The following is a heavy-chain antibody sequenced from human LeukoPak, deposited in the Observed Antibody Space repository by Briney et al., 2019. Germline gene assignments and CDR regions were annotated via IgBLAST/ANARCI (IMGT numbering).Heavy chain of an antibody. CDR1: GFTFSSYS. J-gene: IGHJ4*02. Sequence: GGSLRLSCAASGFTFSSYSMNWVRQAPGKGLEWVSSISSSSSYIYYADSVKGRFTISRDNAKNSLYLQMNSLRAEDTAVYYCARSRARYNWNDVDYWGQGTLVTVSS. CDR3: ARSRARYNWNDVDY. D-gene: IGHD1-1*01. V-gene: IGHV3-21*01. CDR2: ISSSSSYI.